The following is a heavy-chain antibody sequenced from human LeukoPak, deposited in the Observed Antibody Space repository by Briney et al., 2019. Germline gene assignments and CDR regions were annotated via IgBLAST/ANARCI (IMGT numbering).Heavy chain of an antibody. D-gene: IGHD3-3*01. Sequence: SVKVSCKASGGTFSSYAISWVRQAPGQGLEWMGGIIPIFGTANYAQKFQGRVTITADESTSTVYMELSSLRSEDTAVYYCARVDFSSGYDPFDIWGQGTMVTVSS. J-gene: IGHJ3*02. CDR2: IIPIFGTA. V-gene: IGHV1-69*01. CDR1: GGTFSSYA. CDR3: ARVDFSSGYDPFDI.